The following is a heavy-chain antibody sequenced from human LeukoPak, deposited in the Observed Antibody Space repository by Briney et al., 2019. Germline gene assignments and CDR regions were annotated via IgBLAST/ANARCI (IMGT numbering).Heavy chain of an antibody. V-gene: IGHV4-39*01. CDR1: GGSISSSSYY. Sequence: PSETLSLTCTVSGGSISSSSYYWGWIRQPPGKGLEWIGSIYHSGSTYYNPSLKSRVTISVDTSKNQFSLKLSSVTAADTAVYYCARQHYYGSGSHDYWGQGTLVTVSS. J-gene: IGHJ4*02. D-gene: IGHD3-10*01. CDR2: IYHSGST. CDR3: ARQHYYGSGSHDY.